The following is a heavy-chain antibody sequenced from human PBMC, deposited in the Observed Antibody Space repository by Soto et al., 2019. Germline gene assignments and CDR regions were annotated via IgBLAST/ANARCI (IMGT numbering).Heavy chain of an antibody. D-gene: IGHD3-10*01. CDR2: IRSRANNYAT. CDR1: ELNFSGSA. J-gene: IGHJ6*02. V-gene: IGHV3-73*01. Sequence: HPGGSLRLSCAASELNFSGSAIHWVRQAPGKGLEWVGRIRSRANNYATSSGESVRGRFTFFRDDSKNMAFLQMNTLKTEDTAIYYCARGQQAAIGDYYYHGLDVWGQGTSVTVSS. CDR3: ARGQQAAIGDYYYHGLDV.